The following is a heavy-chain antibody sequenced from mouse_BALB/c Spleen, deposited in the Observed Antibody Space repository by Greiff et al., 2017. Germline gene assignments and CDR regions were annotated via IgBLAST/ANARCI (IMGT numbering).Heavy chain of an antibody. CDR3: ARRDYGSSPFAY. CDR2: ISSGGGST. V-gene: IGHV5-12-1*01. D-gene: IGHD1-1*01. CDR1: GFAFSSYD. J-gene: IGHJ3*01. Sequence: EVKVVESGGGLVKPGGSLKLSCAASGFAFSSYDMSWVRQTPEKRLEWVAYISSGGGSTYYPDTVKGRFTISRDNAKNTLYLQMSSLKSEDTAMYYCARRDYGSSPFAYWGQGTLVTVSA.